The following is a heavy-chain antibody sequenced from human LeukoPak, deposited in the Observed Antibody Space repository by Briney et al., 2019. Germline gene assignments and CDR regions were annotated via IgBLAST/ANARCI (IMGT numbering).Heavy chain of an antibody. V-gene: IGHV4-34*01. CDR1: GGSFSGYY. CDR2: INHSGST. Sequence: SETLSLTCAVYGGSFSGYYWSWIRQPPGKGLEWIGEINHSGSTNYNPSLKSRVTMSVDTSKNQFSLKLSSVTAADTAVYYCARGGRTWFDPWGQGTLVTVSS. J-gene: IGHJ5*02. CDR3: ARGGRTWFDP.